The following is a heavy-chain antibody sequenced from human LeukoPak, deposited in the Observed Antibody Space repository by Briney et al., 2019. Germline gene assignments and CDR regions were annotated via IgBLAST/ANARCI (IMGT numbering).Heavy chain of an antibody. CDR3: ARSRGSY. CDR2: IYSADST. V-gene: IGHV3-53*01. CDR1: GFTVSSNY. D-gene: IGHD2-2*01. J-gene: IGHJ4*02. Sequence: GGSLRLSCAASGFTVSSNYMSWVRQAPGKGLELVSVIYSADSTYYADSVKGRFTISRDNSKNSLYLQMNSLRAEDTAVYYCARSRGSYWGQGTLVTVSS.